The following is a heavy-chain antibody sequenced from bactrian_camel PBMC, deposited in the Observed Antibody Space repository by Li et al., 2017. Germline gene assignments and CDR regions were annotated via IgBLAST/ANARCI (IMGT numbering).Heavy chain of an antibody. D-gene: IGHD1*01. J-gene: IGHJ4*01. Sequence: HVQLVESGGGSVQAGGSLRLSCAFSGYTYSAHCMGWFRQAPGKEREGVAFIKHRTLSTYHADSVKGRFTISQDNAKNTLFLQMNSLKPEDTAMYYCAASGRTPSTPCRTVSTNTGARGPRSPS. CDR3: AASGRTPSTPCRTVSTNT. CDR1: GYTYSAHC. CDR2: IKHRTLST. V-gene: IGHV3S1*01.